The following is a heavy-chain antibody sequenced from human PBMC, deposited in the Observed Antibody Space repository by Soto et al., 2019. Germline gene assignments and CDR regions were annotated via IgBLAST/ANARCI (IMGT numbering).Heavy chain of an antibody. D-gene: IGHD3-3*01. CDR1: GYTFTSYG. V-gene: IGHV1-18*01. CDR2: ISAYNGNT. J-gene: IGHJ6*03. CDR3: ATNPSFDFWSGPYYYMDV. Sequence: GASVKVSCKASGYTFTSYGISWVRQAPGQGLEWMGWISAYNGNTNYAQKLQGRVTMTTDTSTSTAYMELRSLRSDDTAVYYCATNPSFDFWSGPYYYMDVWGKGTTVTVSS.